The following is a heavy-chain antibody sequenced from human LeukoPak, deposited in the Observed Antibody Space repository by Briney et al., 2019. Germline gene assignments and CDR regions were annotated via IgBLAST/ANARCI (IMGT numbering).Heavy chain of an antibody. J-gene: IGHJ4*02. CDR2: ISYDGSNK. V-gene: IGHV3-30*03. Sequence: GRSLRLSCAASGFTFSSYGMHWVRQAPGKGLEWVAVISYDGSNKYYADSVKGRFTISRDNAKNSLYLQMNSLRAEDTAVYYCARVGPPGVGYFDYWGQGTLVTVSS. D-gene: IGHD3-3*01. CDR1: GFTFSSYG. CDR3: ARVGPPGVGYFDY.